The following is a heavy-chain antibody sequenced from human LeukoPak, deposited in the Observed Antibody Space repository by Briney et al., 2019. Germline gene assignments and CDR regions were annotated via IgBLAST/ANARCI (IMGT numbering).Heavy chain of an antibody. CDR3: ASTGYSSSWYGVFDY. V-gene: IGHV1-3*01. CDR2: INAGNHNT. J-gene: IGHJ4*02. CDR1: GYTFTSYA. D-gene: IGHD6-13*01. Sequence: ASVKVSCKASGYTFTSYAMHWVRQAPGQRLEWMGWINAGNHNTKYSQKFQGRVTITRDTSASTVYMELSSLRSEDTAVYYCASTGYSSSWYGVFDYWGQGTLVTVSS.